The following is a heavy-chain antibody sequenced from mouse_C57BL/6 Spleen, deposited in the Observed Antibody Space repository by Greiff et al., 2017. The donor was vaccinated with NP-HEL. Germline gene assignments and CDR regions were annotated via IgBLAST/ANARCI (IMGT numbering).Heavy chain of an antibody. J-gene: IGHJ4*01. Sequence: QVQLQQSGPELVKPGASVKISCKASGYAFSRSWMNWVKHRPGKGLEWIGRLYPGDGYTNYNGKFKGKVTLTADKSSSTAYMQLSSLTSEDSAVYFCARSDYDDYYAMDYWGQGTSVTVSS. CDR1: GYAFSRSW. V-gene: IGHV1-82*01. D-gene: IGHD2-4*01. CDR3: ARSDYDDYYAMDY. CDR2: LYPGDGYT.